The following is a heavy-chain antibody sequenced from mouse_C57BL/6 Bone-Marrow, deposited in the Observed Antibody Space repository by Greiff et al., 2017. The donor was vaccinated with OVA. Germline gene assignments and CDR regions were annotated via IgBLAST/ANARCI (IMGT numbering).Heavy chain of an antibody. CDR1: GYTFTSYG. CDR3: ARGRDLLPFAY. V-gene: IGHV1-81*01. D-gene: IGHD2-1*01. J-gene: IGHJ3*01. CDR2: IYPRSGNT. Sequence: VQLKQSGAELARPGASVKLSCKASGYTFTSYGISWVKQRTGQGLEWIGEIYPRSGNTYYNEKFKGKATLTADKSSSTAYMELRSLTSEDSAVYFCARGRDLLPFAYWGQGTLVTVSA.